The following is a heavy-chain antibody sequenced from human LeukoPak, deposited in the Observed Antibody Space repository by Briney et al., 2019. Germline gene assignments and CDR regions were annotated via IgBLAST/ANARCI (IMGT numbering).Heavy chain of an antibody. CDR2: ISSSGGST. J-gene: IGHJ4*02. Sequence: PGGSLRLSCAASGFTFSDYYMSWIRQAPGKGLEWVSGISSSGGSTSYADSVKGRFTISRDNSKNTLYLQMNSLRAEDTAVYYCARDLSGYRTFDYWGQGTLVTVSS. CDR1: GFTFSDYY. V-gene: IGHV3-23*01. CDR3: ARDLSGYRTFDY. D-gene: IGHD5-18*01.